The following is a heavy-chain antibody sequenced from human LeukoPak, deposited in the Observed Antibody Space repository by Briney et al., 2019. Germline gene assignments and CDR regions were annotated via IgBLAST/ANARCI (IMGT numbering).Heavy chain of an antibody. D-gene: IGHD3-9*01. J-gene: IGHJ6*02. CDR2: MNPNRGKT. CDR3: ARGWDFDILTGYQRRYNYYGMDV. CDR1: GYTFTSYD. V-gene: IGHV1-8*03. Sequence: GASVKVSCKASGYTFTSYDINWLRQATGQGLEWMGWMNPNRGKTGYAQHFQGRVSITSDPSTNTVYMELSSLTSEDTAVYYCARGWDFDILTGYQRRYNYYGMDVWGQGTTVTVSS.